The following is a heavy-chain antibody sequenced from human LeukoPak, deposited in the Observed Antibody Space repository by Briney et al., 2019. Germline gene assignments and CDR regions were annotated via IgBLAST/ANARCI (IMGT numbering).Heavy chain of an antibody. CDR1: GYTFTSYG. CDR3: ARNIDFRLNGVWDY. D-gene: IGHD2-8*01. Sequence: GASVKVSCKASGYTFTSYGLSWVRQAPGQGLEWMGWISAYNGNTNYAQKLQGRVTMTTDTSTSTAYMELRSLRSDDTAVYYCARNIDFRLNGVWDYWGQGTLVTVSS. CDR2: ISAYNGNT. J-gene: IGHJ4*02. V-gene: IGHV1-18*01.